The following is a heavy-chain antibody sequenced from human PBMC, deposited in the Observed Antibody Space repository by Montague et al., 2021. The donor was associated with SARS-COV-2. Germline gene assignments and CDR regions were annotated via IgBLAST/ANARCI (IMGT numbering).Heavy chain of an antibody. CDR2: IYYSGST. J-gene: IGHJ4*02. CDR1: GGSISSGGYY. D-gene: IGHD4-17*01. Sequence: TLSLTCTVSGGSISSGGYYWSWIRQHPGKGLEWIGYIYYSGSTYYXPSLKSRVTISVDTSKNQFSLKLSSVTAADTAVYYCARDGRRTTVTPRGVITLHYFDYWGQGTLVTVS. V-gene: IGHV4-31*03. CDR3: ARDGRRTTVTPRGVITLHYFDY.